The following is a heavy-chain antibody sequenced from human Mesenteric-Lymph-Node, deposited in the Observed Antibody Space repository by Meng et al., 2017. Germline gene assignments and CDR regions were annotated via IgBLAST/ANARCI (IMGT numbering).Heavy chain of an antibody. D-gene: IGHD6-13*01. J-gene: IGHJ4*02. CDR2: ISGSGGST. CDR3: AREGGSSWY. V-gene: IGHV3-23*01. CDR1: GFTFSSYA. Sequence: GESLKISCAASGFTFSSYAMSWVRQAPGKGLEWVSAISGSGGSTYYADSVKGRFTISRDNSKNTLYLQMNSLRAEDTGVYYCAREGGSSWYWGQGTLVTVSS.